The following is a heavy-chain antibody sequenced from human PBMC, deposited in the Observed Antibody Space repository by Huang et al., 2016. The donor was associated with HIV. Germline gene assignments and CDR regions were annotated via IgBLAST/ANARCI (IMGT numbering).Heavy chain of an antibody. D-gene: IGHD2-15*01. CDR2: ISYDGIDT. Sequence: QVQLVESGGGVVQPGRSLRLSCAASGFTFSNFTMHWVRQAPGKGLKWVAVISYDGIDTYYADSVRGRFTISRDNSKNTLYLQMNSLRAEDTAVYYCARAALGYYDYWGQGTLVTVSS. CDR1: GFTFSNFT. CDR3: ARAALGYYDY. J-gene: IGHJ4*02. V-gene: IGHV3-30*04.